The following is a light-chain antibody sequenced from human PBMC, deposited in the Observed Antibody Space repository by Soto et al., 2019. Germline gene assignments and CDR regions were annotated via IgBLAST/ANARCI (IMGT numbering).Light chain of an antibody. CDR2: EVS. CDR1: SSDVGGYNY. Sequence: QSALTQPASVSGSPGQSITISCTGTSSDVGGYNYVSWYQQHPGKAPKLMIYEVSNRPSGVSNRFSGSKSGNTASLPISGLQAEDEADYCCSSYTSSSTLVVFGGGTKLTVL. J-gene: IGLJ2*01. CDR3: SSYTSSSTLVV. V-gene: IGLV2-14*01.